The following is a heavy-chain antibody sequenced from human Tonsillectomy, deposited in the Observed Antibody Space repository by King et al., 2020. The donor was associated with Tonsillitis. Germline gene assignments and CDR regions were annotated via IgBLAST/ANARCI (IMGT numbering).Heavy chain of an antibody. V-gene: IGHV1-18*01. CDR2: ITAYNGNT. CDR1: GYTFTSYG. D-gene: IGHD2-15*01. CDR3: ARESTPRWFPRRGMDV. Sequence: QLVQSGAEVKKPGASVKVSCKASGYTFTSYGISWVRQAPGQGLEWMGWITAYNGNTNYAQKFQGRVTMTTDTSTSTAYMELRSLRSDDTAVYYCARESTPRWFPRRGMDVWGQGTTVTVSS. J-gene: IGHJ6*02.